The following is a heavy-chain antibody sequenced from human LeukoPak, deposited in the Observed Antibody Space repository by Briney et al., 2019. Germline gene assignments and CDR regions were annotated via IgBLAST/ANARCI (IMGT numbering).Heavy chain of an antibody. CDR2: ISGSGGST. CDR1: GFTFSSYA. J-gene: IGHJ4*02. CDR3: AKGALSITIFGVVIPDFDY. Sequence: GGSLRLSCAASGFTFSSYAMSWVRQAPGKGLEWGSAISGSGGSTYYADSVKGRFTISRDNSKNTLYLQMDSLRAEDTAVYYCAKGALSITIFGVVIPDFDYWGQGTLVTVSS. D-gene: IGHD3-3*01. V-gene: IGHV3-23*01.